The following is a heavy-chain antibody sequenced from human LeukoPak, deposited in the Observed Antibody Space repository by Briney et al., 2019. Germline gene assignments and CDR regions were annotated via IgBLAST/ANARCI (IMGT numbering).Heavy chain of an antibody. J-gene: IGHJ4*02. Sequence: GASVKVSCKASRFSFTSHFMHWVRQAPGQGLEWMGVINPSDGGTSYAQKFQGRVTMTRDTSTSAVYMELSSLRSEDTAVYYCARSGGDFYDSSGYGVIDYWGRGTLVTVSS. V-gene: IGHV1-46*01. CDR3: ARSGGDFYDSSGYGVIDY. CDR2: INPSDGGT. CDR1: RFSFTSHF. D-gene: IGHD3-22*01.